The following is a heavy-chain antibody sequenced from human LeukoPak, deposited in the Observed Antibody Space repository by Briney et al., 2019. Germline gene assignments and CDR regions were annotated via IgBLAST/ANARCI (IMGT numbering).Heavy chain of an antibody. V-gene: IGHV4-34*01. J-gene: IGHJ4*02. CDR1: GGSFSGYY. CDR2: INHSGST. Sequence: SETLSLTCAVYGGSFSGYYWSWIRQPPGKGLEWIGEINHSGSTNYNPSLKSRVTISVDTSKNQFSLKLSSVTAADTAVYYCARAPEWELREGYFDYWGQGTLVTVSS. CDR3: ARAPEWELREGYFDY. D-gene: IGHD1-26*01.